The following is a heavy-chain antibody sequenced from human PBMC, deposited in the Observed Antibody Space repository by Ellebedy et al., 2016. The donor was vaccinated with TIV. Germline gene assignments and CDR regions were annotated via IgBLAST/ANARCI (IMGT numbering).Heavy chain of an antibody. V-gene: IGHV3-48*02. D-gene: IGHD2-2*01. Sequence: GESLKISCAASGFTFSSYSMNWVRQAPGKGLEWVSYISSSSSTIYYADSVKGRFTISSDNAKNSLYLQMNSLRDEDTAVYYCARGGYCSSTSCYPFFDYWGQGTLVTVSS. CDR3: ARGGYCSSTSCYPFFDY. CDR1: GFTFSSYS. CDR2: ISSSSSTI. J-gene: IGHJ4*02.